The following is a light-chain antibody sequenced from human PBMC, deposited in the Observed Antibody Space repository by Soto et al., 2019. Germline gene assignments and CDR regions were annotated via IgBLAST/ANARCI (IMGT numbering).Light chain of an antibody. CDR3: QQYGSSSS. J-gene: IGKJ1*01. Sequence: IVMTQSPATLSVSPGERATLSCRASQSVSSNLAWYQQKPGQAPRLLIYGASSRATGIPDRFSGSGSGTDFTLTISRLEPEDFAVYYCQQYGSSSSFGQGTKVDIK. CDR2: GAS. V-gene: IGKV3-20*01. CDR1: QSVSSN.